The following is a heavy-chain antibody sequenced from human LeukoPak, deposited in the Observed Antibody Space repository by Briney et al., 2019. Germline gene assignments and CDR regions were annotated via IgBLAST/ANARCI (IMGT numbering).Heavy chain of an antibody. Sequence: SETLSLTCAVYGGSFSGYYWSWIRQPPGKGLEWIGEINHSGSTNYNPSLKSRVTISVDTSKNQFSLKLSSVTAADTAVYYCAGVRGYCSSTSCYTGYYYYYYGMDVWGQGTTVTVSS. CDR1: GGSFSGYY. CDR2: INHSGST. V-gene: IGHV4-34*01. CDR3: AGVRGYCSSTSCYTGYYYYYYGMDV. D-gene: IGHD2-2*02. J-gene: IGHJ6*02.